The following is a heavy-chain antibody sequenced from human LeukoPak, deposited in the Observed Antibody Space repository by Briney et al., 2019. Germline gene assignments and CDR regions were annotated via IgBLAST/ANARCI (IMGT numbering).Heavy chain of an antibody. D-gene: IGHD3-10*01. Sequence: SETLSLTCADYGGSFRGYYWSWIRQPPGKGLEWIGEINHSGSTNYNPSLKSRVTISVDTSKNQFSLKLSSVTAADTAVYYCARDVLLWFGELSSHDAFDIWGQGTMVTVSS. V-gene: IGHV4-34*01. CDR2: INHSGST. CDR1: GGSFRGYY. CDR3: ARDVLLWFGELSSHDAFDI. J-gene: IGHJ3*02.